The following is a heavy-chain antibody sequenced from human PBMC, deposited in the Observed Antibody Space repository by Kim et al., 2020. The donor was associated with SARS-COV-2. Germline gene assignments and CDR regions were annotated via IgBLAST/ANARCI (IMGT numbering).Heavy chain of an antibody. CDR1: GFTFSTFG. CDR2: ISYHGVDT. D-gene: IGHD6-19*01. CDR3: AKGYTVAGKSHSFDY. J-gene: IGHJ4*01. Sequence: GGSLRLSCAASGFTFSTFGMAWVRQAPGKGLEFVSIISYHGVDTFYADAVQGRFTISRDNSKNTLSLQMNSLRVDDTAVYFCAKGYTVAGKSHSFDYLG. V-gene: IGHV3-23*01.